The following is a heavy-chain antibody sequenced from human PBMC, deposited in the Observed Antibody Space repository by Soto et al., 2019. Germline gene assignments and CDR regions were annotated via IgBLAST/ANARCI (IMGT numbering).Heavy chain of an antibody. CDR3: ATHPPYGPLDH. CDR1: GGSISSSSNH. Sequence: QLQLQESGPGLVKPSETLSLTCTVSGGSISSSSNHWGWIRQPPGKGLEWIGNIYYSENTYYNPSIMSRVTISVDTSKNQFSLRLTSVTAADTAVYYCATHPPYGPLDHWGQGTLVTVSS. CDR2: IYYSENT. J-gene: IGHJ4*02. V-gene: IGHV4-39*01. D-gene: IGHD4-17*01.